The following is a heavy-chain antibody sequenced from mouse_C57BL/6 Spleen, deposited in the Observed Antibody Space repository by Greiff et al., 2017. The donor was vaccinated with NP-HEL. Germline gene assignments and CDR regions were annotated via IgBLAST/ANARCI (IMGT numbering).Heavy chain of an antibody. CDR3: TRDYGSHFDY. CDR1: GYTFTDYE. J-gene: IGHJ2*01. D-gene: IGHD1-1*01. CDR2: IDPETGGT. Sequence: QVQLQHSGAELVRPGASVTLSCKASGYTFTDYEMHWVKQTPVHGLEWIGAIDPETGGTAYNQKFKGKAILTADKSSSTAYMELRSLTSEDSAVYYCTRDYGSHFDYWGQGTTLTVSS. V-gene: IGHV1-15*01.